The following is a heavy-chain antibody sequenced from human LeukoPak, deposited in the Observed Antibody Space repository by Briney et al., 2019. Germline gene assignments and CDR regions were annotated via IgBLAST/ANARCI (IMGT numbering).Heavy chain of an antibody. CDR2: IIPILGIA. CDR3: ARLRWFGELSPHDY. J-gene: IGHJ4*02. Sequence: SAKVSCKASGGTFSSYAISWVRQAPGQGLEWMGRIIPILGIANYAQKFQGRVTITADKSTSTAYMELSSLRSEDTAVYYCARLRWFGELSPHDYWGQGTLVTVSS. D-gene: IGHD3-10*01. CDR1: GGTFSSYA. V-gene: IGHV1-69*04.